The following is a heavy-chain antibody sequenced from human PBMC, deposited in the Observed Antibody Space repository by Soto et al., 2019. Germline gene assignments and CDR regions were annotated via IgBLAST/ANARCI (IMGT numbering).Heavy chain of an antibody. J-gene: IGHJ6*02. CDR3: ARGTAVGEPGALTYYFGMDV. CDR2: INPSGGST. Sequence: QVQLVQSGAEVKKPGASVQVSCRASGYSFISYYIHWVRQAPGQGLEWMGLINPSGGSTRYAQNFQGKFTMTRDTSTTTIYMDMDNLRSEDTAVYYCARGTAVGEPGALTYYFGMDVWGQGTTVIVSS. CDR1: GYSFISYY. V-gene: IGHV1-46*01. D-gene: IGHD1-26*01.